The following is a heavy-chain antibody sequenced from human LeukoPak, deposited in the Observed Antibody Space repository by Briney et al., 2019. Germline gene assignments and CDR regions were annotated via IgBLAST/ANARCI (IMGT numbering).Heavy chain of an antibody. Sequence: SETLSLTCAVYGGSFSGYYWSWIRQPPGKGLEWIGEINHSGSTNYNPSLKSRVTISVDTSKNQFSLKLSSVTAADTAVYYCAKDRMKWRVAAASIEYWGRGTLVTVST. CDR3: AKDRMKWRVAAASIEY. CDR2: INHSGST. V-gene: IGHV4-34*01. CDR1: GGSFSGYY. D-gene: IGHD2-2*01. J-gene: IGHJ4*02.